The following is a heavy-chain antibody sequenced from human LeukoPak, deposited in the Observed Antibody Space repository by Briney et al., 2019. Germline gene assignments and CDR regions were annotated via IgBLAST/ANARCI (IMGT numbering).Heavy chain of an antibody. D-gene: IGHD5-12*01. CDR1: GGSISSHY. Sequence: SETLSLTCTVSGGSISSHYWSWIRQPPGKGLEWIGYIYYSGSTNYNPSLKSRVTISVDTSKNQFSLMLSSVTAADTAVYYCARRYSAYDPYFDYWGQGTLVTVSS. CDR3: ARRYSAYDPYFDY. J-gene: IGHJ4*02. V-gene: IGHV4-59*08. CDR2: IYYSGST.